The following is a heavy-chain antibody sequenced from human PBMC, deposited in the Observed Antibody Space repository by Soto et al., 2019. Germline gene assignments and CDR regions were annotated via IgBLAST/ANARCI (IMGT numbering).Heavy chain of an antibody. J-gene: IGHJ4*02. CDR2: IYSTGST. D-gene: IGHD3-3*01. Sequence: PSETLSLTCTVSGGSISTSSYYWGWIRQPPGKGLEWIGSIYSTGSTYYNPSLQSRVTMSIYTSKDQFSLKLSSVTAADTAVFYCGRLRYNDFWSGYWIDYWGQGTLVTVSS. V-gene: IGHV4-39*01. CDR1: GGSISTSSYY. CDR3: GRLRYNDFWSGYWIDY.